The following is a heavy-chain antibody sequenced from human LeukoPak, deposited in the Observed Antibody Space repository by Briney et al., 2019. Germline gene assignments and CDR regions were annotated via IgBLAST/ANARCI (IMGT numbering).Heavy chain of an antibody. CDR2: IYHSGST. J-gene: IGHJ5*02. Sequence: SETLSLTCAVSGGSISSGGYSWSWIRQPPGKGLEWIGYIYHSGSTNYNPSLKSRVTISVDMSKNQFSLKLSSVTAADTAVYYCARSDPDYVWGSYRSYNWFDPWGQGTLVTVSS. CDR1: GGSISSGGYS. D-gene: IGHD3-16*02. V-gene: IGHV4-30-2*01. CDR3: ARSDPDYVWGSYRSYNWFDP.